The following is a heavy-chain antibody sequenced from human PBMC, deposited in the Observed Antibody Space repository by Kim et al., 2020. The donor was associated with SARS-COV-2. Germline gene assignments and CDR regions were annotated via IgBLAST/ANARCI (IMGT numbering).Heavy chain of an antibody. D-gene: IGHD1-20*01. V-gene: IGHV3-33*01. CDR1: GFTFNRYG. CDR2: IWSDGSNE. J-gene: IGHJ3*02. CDR3: ARDGIIGFNDAFDI. Sequence: GGSLRLSCAASGFTFNRYGMHWVRQAPGKGLEWVAVIWSDGSNENYGDSVKGRFTISRDNSKNTLYLDMNNLRAEDTAVYYCARDGIIGFNDAFDIWGQGTMVTVSS.